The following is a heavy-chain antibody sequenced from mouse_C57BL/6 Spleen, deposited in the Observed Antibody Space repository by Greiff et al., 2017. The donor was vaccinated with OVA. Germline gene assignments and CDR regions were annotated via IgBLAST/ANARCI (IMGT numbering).Heavy chain of an antibody. J-gene: IGHJ1*03. V-gene: IGHV1-50*01. CDR2: IDPSDSYT. D-gene: IGHD1-2*01. CDR3: ARPYYGNWYFDV. CDR1: GYTFTSYW. Sequence: QVQLQQPGAELVKPGASVKLSCKASGYTFTSYWMPWVKQRPGQGLEWIGEIDPSDSYTNYNQKFKGKATLTVDTSSSTAYMQLSSLTSEDSAVYYCARPYYGNWYFDVWGTGTTVTVSS.